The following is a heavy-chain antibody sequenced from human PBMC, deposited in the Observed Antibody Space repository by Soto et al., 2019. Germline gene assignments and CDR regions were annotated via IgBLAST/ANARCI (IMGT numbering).Heavy chain of an antibody. D-gene: IGHD3-3*01. V-gene: IGHV3-23*01. Sequence: EVQLLESGGGLVQPGGSLRLSCVGSGFFFSSYTMTWVRQAPGKGLEWVSSFSATSENTYYADSVRGRFTISRDNSKNTALLPMNSLAAEDPAMDYWGKARDQEWVRLPFDYWGQGILVIVSP. CDR3: GKARDQEWVRLPFDY. CDR2: FSATSENT. CDR1: GFFFSSYT. J-gene: IGHJ4*02.